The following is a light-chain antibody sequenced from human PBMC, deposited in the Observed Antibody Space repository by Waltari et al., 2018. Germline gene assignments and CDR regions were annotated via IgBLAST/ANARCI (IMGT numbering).Light chain of an antibody. CDR3: AAWDDSLSGWV. CDR2: RNN. J-gene: IGLJ3*02. V-gene: IGLV1-47*01. CDR1: SSNTGSNQ. Sequence: QSVLTQPPSASGTPGHRATIPCSASSSNTGSNQVYWYQQLPGTAPKLLIYRNNQRPSGVPDRFSGSKSGTSASLAISGLRSEDEADYYCAAWDDSLSGWVFGGGTKLTVL.